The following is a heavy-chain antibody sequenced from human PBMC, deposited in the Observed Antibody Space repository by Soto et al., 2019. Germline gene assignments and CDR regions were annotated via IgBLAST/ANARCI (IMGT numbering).Heavy chain of an antibody. J-gene: IGHJ5*02. CDR2: INPHGGST. Sequence: QVQLVQSGAEMKRPGSSVKVSCKVSGGTFSTHAISWVRQAPGQGLEWMGVINPHGGSTAYAQRFQGRVTMTRDTPTSTVYMQLTSLRSEDTAVYYCARSSGGNYGIIIEGSNWFAPWGQGTLVTVSS. CDR1: GGTFSTHA. CDR3: ARSSGGNYGIIIEGSNWFAP. D-gene: IGHD3-16*01. V-gene: IGHV1-46*01.